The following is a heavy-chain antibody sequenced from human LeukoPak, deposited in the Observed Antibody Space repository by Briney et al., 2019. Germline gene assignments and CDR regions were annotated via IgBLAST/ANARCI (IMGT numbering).Heavy chain of an antibody. J-gene: IGHJ4*02. CDR2: ISGSGDVT. CDR3: VKGWGSGDY. CDR1: GFIFSSDA. V-gene: IGHV3-23*01. Sequence: GGSLRLSCVASGFIFSSDAMHWARQAPGKGLEWISGISGSGDVTHSVDSVKGRFTISRDNSKNTLYLQLNRLRAEDTAVYYCVKGWGSGDYWGPGTLVTVSS. D-gene: IGHD7-27*01.